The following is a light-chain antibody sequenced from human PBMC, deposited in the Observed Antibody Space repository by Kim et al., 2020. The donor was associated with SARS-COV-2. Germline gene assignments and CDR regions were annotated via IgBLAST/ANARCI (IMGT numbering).Light chain of an antibody. Sequence: LSPGERAALSCRASQSVSSSYLALYQQKPGQAPRLLIYGASSRATGIPDRFSGSGSGTDFTLTISRLEPEDFAVYYCQQYGSSTYTFGQGTKLEI. CDR3: QQYGSSTYT. CDR2: GAS. CDR1: QSVSSSY. V-gene: IGKV3-20*01. J-gene: IGKJ2*01.